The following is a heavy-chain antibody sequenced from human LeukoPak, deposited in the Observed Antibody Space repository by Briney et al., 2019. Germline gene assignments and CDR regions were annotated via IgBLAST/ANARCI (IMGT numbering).Heavy chain of an antibody. CDR2: INHSGST. V-gene: IGHV4-4*02. D-gene: IGHD6-13*01. Sequence: SGTLSLTCAVSGGSISSSNWWSWVRQPPGKGLEWIGEINHSGSTNYNPSLKSRVTISVDTSKNQFSLKLSSVTAADTAVYYCARGQSIRYSSSWYPNYYYGMDVWGQGTTVTVSS. J-gene: IGHJ6*02. CDR1: GGSISSSNW. CDR3: ARGQSIRYSSSWYPNYYYGMDV.